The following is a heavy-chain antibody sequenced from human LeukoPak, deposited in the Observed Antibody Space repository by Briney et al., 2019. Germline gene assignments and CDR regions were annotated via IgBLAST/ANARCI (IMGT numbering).Heavy chain of an antibody. J-gene: IGHJ4*02. CDR3: ARDLFSGSYYGVNY. V-gene: IGHV3-21*01. CDR2: ISSSSSYI. CDR1: GFTFSNYN. D-gene: IGHD1-26*01. Sequence: GGSLRLSCAASGFTFSNYNMNWVRQAPGKGLEWVSSISSSSSYIYYGDSVKGRFTISRDNAKNSLFLQTNSLRAEDTAVYYCARDLFSGSYYGVNYWGQGTLVTVSS.